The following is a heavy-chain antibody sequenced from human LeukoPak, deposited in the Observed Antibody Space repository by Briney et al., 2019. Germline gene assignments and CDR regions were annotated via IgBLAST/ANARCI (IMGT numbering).Heavy chain of an antibody. CDR2: ISGSGGST. CDR1: GFTFSSYS. CDR3: AKGFLAVAGTFDH. D-gene: IGHD6-19*01. Sequence: GGSLRLSCAASGFTFSSYSMNWVRQAPGKGLEWVSVISGSGGSTYYADSVKGRFTISRDNSQNTLYLQMNSLRAEDTAIYYCAKGFLAVAGTFDHWGQGTLVTVSS. J-gene: IGHJ4*02. V-gene: IGHV3-23*01.